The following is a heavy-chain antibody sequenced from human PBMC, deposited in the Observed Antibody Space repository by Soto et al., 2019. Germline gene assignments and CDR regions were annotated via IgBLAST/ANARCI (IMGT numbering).Heavy chain of an antibody. V-gene: IGHV3-30*03. CDR1: GFPFSSYG. CDR2: ISYDGSNK. Sequence: QVQLVESGGGVVQPGRSLRLSCAASGFPFSSYGMHWVREAPGKGLEWVAVISYDGSNKYYADSVKGRFTMSRDNSACTLYLQMNSLRPEDTALYYCAGGQDYFDYRGQGNLVTVSP. D-gene: IGHD3-10*01. CDR3: AGGQDYFDY. J-gene: IGHJ4*02.